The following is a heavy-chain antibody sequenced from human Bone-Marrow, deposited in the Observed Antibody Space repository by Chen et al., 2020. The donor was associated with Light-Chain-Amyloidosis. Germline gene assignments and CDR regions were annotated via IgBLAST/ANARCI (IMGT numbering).Heavy chain of an antibody. Sequence: QVQLQLSGPGLVKPSETLSLKCSVSADSITSSTDYWGWISQPPGKGLEYIASIYSSGSSDYNPSLMSLVTISVDTSKNQFSLRLTPATAADTAVYYCVRSRYSTVPFEVWGQGSLVTVSS. V-gene: IGHV4-39*07. CDR3: VRSRYSTVPFEV. D-gene: IGHD3-16*02. CDR2: IYSSGSS. J-gene: IGHJ1*01. CDR1: ADSITSSTDY.